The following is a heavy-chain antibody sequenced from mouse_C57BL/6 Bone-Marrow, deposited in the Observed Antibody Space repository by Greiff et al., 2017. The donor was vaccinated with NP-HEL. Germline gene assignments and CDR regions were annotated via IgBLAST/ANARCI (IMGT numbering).Heavy chain of an antibody. CDR1: GFTFSDYY. D-gene: IGHD1-1*01. CDR3: ARHGHYGSSLYYYAMDY. Sequence: EVQGVESGGGLVQPGGSLKLSCAASGFTFSDYYMYWVRQTPEKRLEWVAYVSNGGCSTYYPDTVKGRFTISRDNAKNTLYLQMSRLKSEDTAMYYCARHGHYGSSLYYYAMDYWGQGTSVTVSS. J-gene: IGHJ4*01. CDR2: VSNGGCST. V-gene: IGHV5-12*01.